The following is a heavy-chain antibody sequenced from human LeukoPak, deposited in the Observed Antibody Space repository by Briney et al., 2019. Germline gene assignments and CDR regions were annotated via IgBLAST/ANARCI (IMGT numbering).Heavy chain of an antibody. Sequence: GRSLRLSCAASGFTFSSYGMHWGRQAPGKGLEGVAVISYDGSNKYYADSVKGRFTISRDNSKTTLYLQMNSLRAEDTAVYYCAKDWFYSSSWQTAYWGQGTLVTVAS. V-gene: IGHV3-30*18. CDR3: AKDWFYSSSWQTAY. CDR2: ISYDGSNK. CDR1: GFTFSSYG. J-gene: IGHJ4*02. D-gene: IGHD6-13*01.